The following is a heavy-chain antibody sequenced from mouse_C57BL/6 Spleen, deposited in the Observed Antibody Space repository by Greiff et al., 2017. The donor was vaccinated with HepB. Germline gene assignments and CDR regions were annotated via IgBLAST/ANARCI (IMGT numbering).Heavy chain of an antibody. CDR1: GFTFSSYA. Sequence: EVNVVESGEGLVKPGGSLKLSCAASGFTFSSYAMSWVRQTPEKRLEWVAYISSGGDYIYYADTVKGRFTISRDNARNTLYLQMSSLKSEDTAMYYCTRDGYSNSFDYWGQGTTLTVSS. D-gene: IGHD2-5*01. CDR3: TRDGYSNSFDY. V-gene: IGHV5-9-1*02. J-gene: IGHJ2*01. CDR2: ISSGGDYI.